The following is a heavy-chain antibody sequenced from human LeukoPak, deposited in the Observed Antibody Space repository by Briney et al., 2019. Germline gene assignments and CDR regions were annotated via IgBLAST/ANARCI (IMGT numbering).Heavy chain of an antibody. D-gene: IGHD3-22*01. V-gene: IGHV3-23*01. CDR3: AKRGVVIRVILVGFHKEAYYFDS. J-gene: IGHJ4*02. CDR1: GITLSNYG. Sequence: GGSLRLSCVVSGITLSNYGMSWVRQAPGKGLEWGAGISGSGGSTNYADSVKGRFTISRDNPKNTLYLQMNSLRAEDTGVYFCAKRGVVIRVILVGFHKEAYYFDSWGQGALVTVSS. CDR2: ISGSGGST.